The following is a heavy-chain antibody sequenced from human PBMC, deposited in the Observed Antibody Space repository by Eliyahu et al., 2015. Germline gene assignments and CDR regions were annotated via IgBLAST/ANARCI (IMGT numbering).Heavy chain of an antibody. CDR1: XGXFXSYA. D-gene: IGHD6-13*01. Sequence: QVQLVQSGAEVKXPGSSVKVSCKASXGXFXSYAIXWVRQAPGQGLEWMGGIIPIFGTANYAQKFQGRVTITADESTSTAYMELSSLRSEDTAVYYCAREYSSSCTGPLCYWGQGTLVTVSS. J-gene: IGHJ4*02. CDR3: AREYSSSCTGPLCY. V-gene: IGHV1-69*01. CDR2: IIPIFGTA.